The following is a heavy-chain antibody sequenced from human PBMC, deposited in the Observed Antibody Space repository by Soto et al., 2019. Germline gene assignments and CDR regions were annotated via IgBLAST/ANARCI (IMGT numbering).Heavy chain of an antibody. CDR3: ARCGSVVLVPENVHVEQYGMDY. J-gene: IGHJ6*02. CDR2: CNPNLGST. V-gene: IGHV1-46*01. CDR1: GYVLTNYF. D-gene: IGHD2-15*01. Sequence: QVQLVQSGAEVKQPGASGKISCTSSGYVLTNYFIHWVRLALGQGLQWIGICNPNLGSTGTAPKFQGRATMTPDTSPSTVSLEVRNLGLRDTGVYLCARCGSVVLVPENVHVEQYGMDYWGQGTTVTVS.